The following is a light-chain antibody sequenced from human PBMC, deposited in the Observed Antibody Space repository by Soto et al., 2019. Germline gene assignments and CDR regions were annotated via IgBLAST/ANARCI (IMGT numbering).Light chain of an antibody. CDR1: SSNIGGNY. J-gene: IGLJ7*02. Sequence: QSVLTQPPSASGTPGQRVTIPCSGTSSNIGGNYVFWYQHLPGTAPKLLIYRNNQRPSGVPDRFSGSKSGTSASLAISGLRSEDEADYYCATWDESLSGNVAFGGGTQLTAL. CDR2: RNN. V-gene: IGLV1-47*01. CDR3: ATWDESLSGNVA.